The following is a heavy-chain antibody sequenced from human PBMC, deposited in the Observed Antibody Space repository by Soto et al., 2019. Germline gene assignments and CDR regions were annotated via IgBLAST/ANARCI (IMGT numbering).Heavy chain of an antibody. CDR2: ISSSSSTI. CDR3: ARDIDG. CDR1: GFTFSSYS. Sequence: EVQVVESGGVLVQPGGSLRLSCAASGFTFSSYSMNWVRQAPGKGLEWVSYISSSSSTIFYADYVKGPFTISRDNAKNSLYLQMNSLRAEDTAVYYCARDIDGGGQGTLVTVSS. D-gene: IGHD2-15*01. J-gene: IGHJ4*02. V-gene: IGHV3-48*01.